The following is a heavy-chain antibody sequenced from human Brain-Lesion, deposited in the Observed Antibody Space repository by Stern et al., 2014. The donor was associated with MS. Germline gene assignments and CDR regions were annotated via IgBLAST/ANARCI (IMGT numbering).Heavy chain of an antibody. Sequence: QVQLQESGPGLVKPSETLSLTCTVAGGSVSSTSYAWAWIRQPPGKGLEWIGTIYYSGNTYYSPSLKSRLTISLDTSQNQFSLQRRFVTAADTAVYYCAGEEDIRYCSGGSCTGNWFDPWGQGTLVTVSS. V-gene: IGHV4-39*01. CDR1: GGSVSSTSYA. CDR2: IYYSGNT. CDR3: AGEEDIRYCSGGSCTGNWFDP. D-gene: IGHD2-15*01. J-gene: IGHJ5*02.